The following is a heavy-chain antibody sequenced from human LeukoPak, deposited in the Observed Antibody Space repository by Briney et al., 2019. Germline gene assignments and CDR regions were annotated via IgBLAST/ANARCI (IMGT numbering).Heavy chain of an antibody. CDR1: GGTFSSYA. V-gene: IGHV1-69*05. Sequence: SEKVSCKASGGTFSSYAISWVRQAPGQGLEWMGGVIPIFGTANYAQKFQGRVTITTDESTSTAYMELSSLRSEDTAVYYCARGYYFDSSGYSFDYWGQRTLVTVSS. CDR3: ARGYYFDSSGYSFDY. D-gene: IGHD3-22*01. CDR2: VIPIFGTA. J-gene: IGHJ4*02.